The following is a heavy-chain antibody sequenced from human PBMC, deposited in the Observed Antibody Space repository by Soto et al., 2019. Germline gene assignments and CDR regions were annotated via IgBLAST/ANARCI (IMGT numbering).Heavy chain of an antibody. CDR2: MHTSGST. J-gene: IGHJ4*02. Sequence: QMQLQESGPGLVKPSETLSLTYTVSGGSIRGYYWSWIRQPAGRGLEWIGRMHTSGSTNYNPSLKSRVTISVDMSKNQISLKLTSVTAADTALYYCVRASMPKAHFDDWGQGTLVTVSS. V-gene: IGHV4-4*07. CDR1: GGSIRGYY. CDR3: VRASMPKAHFDD. D-gene: IGHD2-2*01.